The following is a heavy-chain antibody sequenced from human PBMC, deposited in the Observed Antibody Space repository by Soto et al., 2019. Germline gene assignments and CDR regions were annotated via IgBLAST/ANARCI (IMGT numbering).Heavy chain of an antibody. V-gene: IGHV3-30-3*01. J-gene: IGHJ6*02. CDR3: ARDRYDILTGYTYYYYYYGMDV. D-gene: IGHD3-9*01. CDR2: ISDDGSNK. Sequence: QVQLVESGGGVVQPGRSLRLSCAASGFTFSSYAMHWVRQAPGKGLEWVAVISDDGSNKYYADSVKGRFTISRDNSKNTLYLQMNSLRAEDTAVYYCARDRYDILTGYTYYYYYYGMDVWGQGTTVTVSS. CDR1: GFTFSSYA.